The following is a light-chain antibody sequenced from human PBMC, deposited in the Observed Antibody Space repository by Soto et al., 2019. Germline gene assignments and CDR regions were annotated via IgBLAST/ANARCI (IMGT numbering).Light chain of an antibody. V-gene: IGKV1-5*03. CDR1: QSIGSW. CDR2: KAT. CDR3: QHYHDFQYT. Sequence: DIQMTQSPSTLSASVGDGVTITCRASQSIGSWLAWYQQKPGKAPKLLIYKATNLQSGVPSRFSGSASGTDFSLTISSLQPVDSATYFCQHYHDFQYTFGPGTKLEI. J-gene: IGKJ2*01.